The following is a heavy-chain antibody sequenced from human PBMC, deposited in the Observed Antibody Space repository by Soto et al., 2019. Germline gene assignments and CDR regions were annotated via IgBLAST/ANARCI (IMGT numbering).Heavy chain of an antibody. V-gene: IGHV4-34*01. D-gene: IGHD6-13*01. CDR2: INHSGST. J-gene: IGHJ6*03. Sequence: SETLSLTCAVYGGSFSGYYWSWIRQPPGKGLEWIGEINHSGSTNYNPSLKSRVTISVDTSKNQFSLKLSSVTAADTAVYYCARGLLWSIAAAGAYYYMDVWGKGTTVTAP. CDR1: GGSFSGYY. CDR3: ARGLLWSIAAAGAYYYMDV.